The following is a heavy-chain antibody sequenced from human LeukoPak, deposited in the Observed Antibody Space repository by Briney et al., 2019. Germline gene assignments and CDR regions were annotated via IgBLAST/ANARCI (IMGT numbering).Heavy chain of an antibody. CDR3: ARCREEVVPGAAINAFDI. CDR2: IYYSGST. V-gene: IGHV4-31*03. J-gene: IGHJ3*02. D-gene: IGHD2-2*01. Sequence: SETLSLTCTVSGGSISSGGYYWSRIRQHPGKGLEWIGYIYYSGSTYYNPSLKSRVTISVDTSKNQFSLKLSSVTAADTAVYYCARCREEVVPGAAINAFDIWGQGTMVTVSS. CDR1: GGSISSGGYY.